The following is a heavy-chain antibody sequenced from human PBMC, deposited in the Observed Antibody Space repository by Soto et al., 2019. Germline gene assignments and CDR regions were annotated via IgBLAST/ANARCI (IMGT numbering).Heavy chain of an antibody. J-gene: IGHJ6*02. CDR1: GYTFTSYG. Sequence: QVQLVQSGAEVKKPGASVKVSCKASGYTFTSYGISWVRQAPGQGLEWMGWISAYNGNTNYAQKLQGRVTMTTDTSTSTAYVGLRSLRSDDTAVYYCARDRDTYYYDSSGYPYYYYGMDVWGQGTTVTVSS. V-gene: IGHV1-18*01. CDR2: ISAYNGNT. CDR3: ARDRDTYYYDSSGYPYYYYGMDV. D-gene: IGHD3-22*01.